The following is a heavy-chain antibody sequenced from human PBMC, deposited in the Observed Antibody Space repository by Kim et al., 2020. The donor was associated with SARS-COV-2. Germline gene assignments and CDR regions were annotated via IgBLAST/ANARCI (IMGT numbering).Heavy chain of an antibody. CDR3: AREGDYSSSWYSDVGWFDP. CDR1: GYTFTSYA. Sequence: ASVKVSCKASGYTFTSYAMNWVRQAPGQGLEWMGWINTNTGNPTYAQGFTGRFVFSLDTSVSTAYLQISSLKAEDTAVYYCAREGDYSSSWYSDVGWFDPWGQGTLVTVSS. CDR2: INTNTGNP. V-gene: IGHV7-4-1*02. J-gene: IGHJ5*02. D-gene: IGHD6-13*01.